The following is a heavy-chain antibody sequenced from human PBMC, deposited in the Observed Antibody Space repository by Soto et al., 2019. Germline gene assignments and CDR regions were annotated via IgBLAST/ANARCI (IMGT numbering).Heavy chain of an antibody. J-gene: IGHJ6*02. Sequence: QVQMVQSGAEVKKPGSSLKVSCKASGGTFSGYGISWVRQAPGQGLEWMGGIIPIFGTTNYAPNLRDRVTISAYEARSTVYSDLSSLRTDETAVYYCARGRAKAHFYYGMDVWCQGTAGTVSS. CDR3: ARGRAKAHFYYGMDV. CDR1: GGTFSGYG. V-gene: IGHV1-69*01. CDR2: IIPIFGTT.